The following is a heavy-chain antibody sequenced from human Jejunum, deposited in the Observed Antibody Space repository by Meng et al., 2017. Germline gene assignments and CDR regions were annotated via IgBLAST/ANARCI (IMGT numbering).Heavy chain of an antibody. CDR3: ARSNSMGYCRTTSCIWGDA. V-gene: IGHV1-18*01. D-gene: IGHD2-2*01. J-gene: IGHJ5*02. Sequence: ASVKVSCKASGYTFTNYGLSWVRQAPGQGLEWMGWVTAYNGHTNYVQKFEGRVTMTTDTSTNTAYMELRGVTADDKAVYYCARSNSMGYCRTTSCIWGDAWGQGTRVTVSS. CDR2: VTAYNGHT. CDR1: GYTFTNYG.